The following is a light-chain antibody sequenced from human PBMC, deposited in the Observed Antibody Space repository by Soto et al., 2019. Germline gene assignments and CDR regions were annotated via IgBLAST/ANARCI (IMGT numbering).Light chain of an antibody. J-gene: IGKJ3*01. Sequence: DIQMTQSPSTLSASVGDRVTITCRASQSISSWLAWYQQKPGKAPKLLIYDASSLESGVPSRFSGSGSGTEFPLTNSRLQPDDFVTYYCQQYNSYPGFPFGPGTKVDIK. CDR2: DAS. V-gene: IGKV1-5*01. CDR3: QQYNSYPGFP. CDR1: QSISSW.